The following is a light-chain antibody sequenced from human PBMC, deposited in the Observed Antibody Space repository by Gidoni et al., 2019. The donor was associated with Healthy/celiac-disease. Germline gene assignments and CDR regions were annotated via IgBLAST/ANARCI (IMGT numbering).Light chain of an antibody. CDR2: AAS. V-gene: IGKV1-9*01. CDR1: QRISSY. J-gene: IGKJ2*01. CDR3: QQLNSYPPT. Sequence: DIQLPQSPSFLSASVGDRVTITCRASQRISSYLAWYQQKPGKAPKLLIYAASTLQSWVPSRFSGSGSVTEVTLTISSMQPEDFATYYCQQLNSYPPTFGQGTKLKIK.